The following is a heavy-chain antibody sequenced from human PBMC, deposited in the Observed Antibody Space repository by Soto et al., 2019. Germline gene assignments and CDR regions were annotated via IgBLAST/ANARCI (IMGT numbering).Heavy chain of an antibody. Sequence: SETLSLTCTVSGGSISSYYWSWIRQPPGKGLEWIGYIYYSGSTNYNPSIKIRVTISVDTSKNHFSLKLSSVTAADTAVYYCARVGGGAFDFWGQGTMVTV. CDR1: GGSISSYY. CDR2: IYYSGST. J-gene: IGHJ3*01. V-gene: IGHV4-59*01. CDR3: ARVGGGAFDF. D-gene: IGHD3-16*01.